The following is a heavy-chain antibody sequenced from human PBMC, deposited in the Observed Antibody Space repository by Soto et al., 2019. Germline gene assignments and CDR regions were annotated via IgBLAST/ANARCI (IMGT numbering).Heavy chain of an antibody. Sequence: EVQLVESGGGLVKPGGSLRLSCAASGFTFSSYSMNWVRQAPGKGLEWVSSISSSSSYIYYADSVKGRFTISRDNAKNSLYLQMNSLRAEDTAVYYCARVLYYYDSSAYYSPWGQGTPVTVSS. D-gene: IGHD3-22*01. CDR2: ISSSSSYI. J-gene: IGHJ5*02. CDR1: GFTFSSYS. V-gene: IGHV3-21*01. CDR3: ARVLYYYDSSAYYSP.